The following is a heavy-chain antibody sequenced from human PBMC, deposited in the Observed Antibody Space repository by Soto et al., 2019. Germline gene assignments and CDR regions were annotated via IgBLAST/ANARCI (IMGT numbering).Heavy chain of an antibody. CDR1: GGSFSGYY. Sequence: SETLSLTCAVYGGSFSGYYWSWIRQPPGKGLEWIGEINHSGSTNYNPSLESRVTISVDTSKNQFSLKLSSVTAADTAVYYCARGRNAYYYYYGMDVWGQGTTVTVSS. CDR3: ARGRNAYYYYYGMDV. V-gene: IGHV4-34*01. CDR2: INHSGST. J-gene: IGHJ6*02.